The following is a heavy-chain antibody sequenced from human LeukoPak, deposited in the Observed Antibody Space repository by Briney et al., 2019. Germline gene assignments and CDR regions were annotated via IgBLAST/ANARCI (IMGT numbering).Heavy chain of an antibody. CDR1: GFTFSSYA. D-gene: IGHD3-3*01. V-gene: IGHV3-23*01. J-gene: IGHJ4*02. CDR3: AKKTILVSRSY. CDR2: INSGGEST. Sequence: PGGALRLSCPASGFTFSSYAMRGVRQAPGKGLEWVSAINSGGESTYYADSVKGRFTISRDNSKNTLFLQMNSLRAEDTAVYYCAKKTILVSRSYWGQGTLVTVSS.